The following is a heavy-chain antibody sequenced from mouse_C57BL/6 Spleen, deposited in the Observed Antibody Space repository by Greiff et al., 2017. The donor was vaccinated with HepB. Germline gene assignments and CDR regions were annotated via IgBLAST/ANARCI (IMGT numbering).Heavy chain of an antibody. CDR1: GFSFNTYA. D-gene: IGHD2-4*01. J-gene: IGHJ4*01. CDR3: VRHGADYDERGYYAMDY. CDR2: IRSKSNNYAT. Sequence: EVQLVESGGGLVQPKGSLKLSCAASGFSFNTYAMNWVRQAPGKGLEWVARIRSKSNNYATYYADSVKERFTISRDDSESMLYLQMNNLKTEDKAMYYCVRHGADYDERGYYAMDYWGQGTSVTVSS. V-gene: IGHV10-1*01.